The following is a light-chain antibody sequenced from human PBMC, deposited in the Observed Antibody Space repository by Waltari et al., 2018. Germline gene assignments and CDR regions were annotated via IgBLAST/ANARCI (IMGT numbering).Light chain of an antibody. CDR1: NSNIGAGYY. CDR3: QSYDTSLREMV. CDR2: RDY. Sequence: QSVLTQPPSASGAPGQTVTISCTGSNSNIGAGYYVHWYQHLPGRAPKLLIDRDYNRPSGVPGRISGSKSGNSASLAITGLQADDEGDYYCQSYDTSLREMVFGVGTRLTVL. V-gene: IGLV1-40*01. J-gene: IGLJ3*02.